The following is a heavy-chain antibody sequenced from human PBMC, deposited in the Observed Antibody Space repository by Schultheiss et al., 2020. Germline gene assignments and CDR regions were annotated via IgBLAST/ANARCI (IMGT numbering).Heavy chain of an antibody. V-gene: IGHV4-39*07. D-gene: IGHD6-13*01. CDR1: GGSISSGDYY. J-gene: IGHJ6*02. CDR2: INHSGST. CDR3: ARGVAYSSSWGYYYYGMDV. Sequence: SETLSLTCTVSGGSISSGDYYWSWIRQPPGKGLEWIGEINHSGSTNYNPSLKSRVTISVDTSKNQFSLKLSSVTAADTAVYYCARGVAYSSSWGYYYYGMDVWGQGTTVTVSS.